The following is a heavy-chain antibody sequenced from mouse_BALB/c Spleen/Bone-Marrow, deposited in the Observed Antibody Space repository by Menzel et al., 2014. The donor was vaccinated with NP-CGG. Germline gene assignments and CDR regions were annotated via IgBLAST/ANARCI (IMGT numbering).Heavy chain of an antibody. CDR3: ARGGLHYFDY. V-gene: IGHV1S41*01. CDR2: IAPGSGST. Sequence: DLVEPGASVKLSCKASGYTFTSYWINWIKQRPGQGLEWIGRIAPGSGSTYYNEMFKGKATLIVDTSSSTAYIQLSSLSSEDSAVYFCARGGLHYFDYWGQGTTLTVSS. J-gene: IGHJ2*01. CDR1: GYTFTSYW. D-gene: IGHD3-3*01.